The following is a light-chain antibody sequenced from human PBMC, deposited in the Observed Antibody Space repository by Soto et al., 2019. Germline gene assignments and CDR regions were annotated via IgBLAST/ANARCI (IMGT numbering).Light chain of an antibody. J-gene: IGKJ1*01. CDR1: ESVRTL. CDR3: QQYNNYPRT. CDR2: YAS. Sequence: DIQMTQSPSTLSASIGDRVTLTCRASESVRTLLAWYQHKPGKAPKCLIYYASSLESGVTSSFIGSGSGTEFILIISTLQPDDFATYYCQQYNNYPRTFGQGTKVDIK. V-gene: IGKV1-5*01.